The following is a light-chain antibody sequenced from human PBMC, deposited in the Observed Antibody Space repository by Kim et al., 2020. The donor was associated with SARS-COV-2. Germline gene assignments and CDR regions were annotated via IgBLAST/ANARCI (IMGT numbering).Light chain of an antibody. V-gene: IGKV1-17*01. CDR3: LQHNTYPIT. J-gene: IGKJ5*01. Sequence: ASVGDRVTITCRSSQHIRNDLGWYQQNPGGAPKRLIYGASSLQSGVPSRFSGSGSGTEFTLTISSLQPEDFATYFCLQHNTYPITFGQGTRLEIK. CDR2: GAS. CDR1: QHIRND.